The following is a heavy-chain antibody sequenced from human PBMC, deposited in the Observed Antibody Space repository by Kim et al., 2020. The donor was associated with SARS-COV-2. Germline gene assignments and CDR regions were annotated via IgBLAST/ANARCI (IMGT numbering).Heavy chain of an antibody. CDR3: ARGPYGSGSYYKRVFRYYYGMDV. V-gene: IGHV4-34*01. CDR2: INHSGST. J-gene: IGHJ6*02. CDR1: GGSFSGYY. D-gene: IGHD3-10*01. Sequence: SETLSLTCAVYGGSFSGYYWSWIRQPPGKGLEWIGEINHSGSTNYNPSLKSRVTISVDTSKNQFSLKLSSVTAADTAVYYCARGPYGSGSYYKRVFRYYYGMDVWGQGTTVTVSS.